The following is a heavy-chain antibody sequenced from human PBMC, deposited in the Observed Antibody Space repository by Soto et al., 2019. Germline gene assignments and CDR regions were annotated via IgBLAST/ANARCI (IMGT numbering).Heavy chain of an antibody. CDR2: IWYDGSNK. Sequence: GESLKISCAASGFTFSSYGMHWVRQAPGKGLEWVAVIWYDGSNKYYADSVKGRLTISRDNSKNTLYLQMNSLRAEDTAVYYCARDLGDGYNLSDYWGQGTLVTVSS. J-gene: IGHJ4*02. V-gene: IGHV3-33*01. CDR3: ARDLGDGYNLSDY. CDR1: GFTFSSYG. D-gene: IGHD5-12*01.